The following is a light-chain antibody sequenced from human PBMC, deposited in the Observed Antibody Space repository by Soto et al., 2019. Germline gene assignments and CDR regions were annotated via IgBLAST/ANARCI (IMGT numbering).Light chain of an antibody. V-gene: IGKV3-20*01. J-gene: IGKJ4*01. Sequence: EIVLTQSPASLSLSPGERATLSCRASQSVDSYLVWYQQKPGQAPRLLVYGASSRATGIPDRFSGSGSGTDFTLTISRLEPADSAVYYCQQYGSLPTFGGGTNLDIK. CDR2: GAS. CDR1: QSVDSY. CDR3: QQYGSLPT.